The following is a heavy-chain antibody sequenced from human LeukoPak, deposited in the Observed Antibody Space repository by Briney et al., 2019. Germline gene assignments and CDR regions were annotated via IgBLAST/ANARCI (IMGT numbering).Heavy chain of an antibody. J-gene: IGHJ4*02. CDR1: GGTFSSYA. Sequence: SVKVPCNASGGTFSSYAISWVRQAPGQGLEWMGRIIPIFGTANYAQKSQGRVSITTDDSTSTAYMELSSLRSEDTAVYYCARDSLYYGSGSYHSPFDYWGQGTLVTVSS. CDR2: IIPIFGTA. V-gene: IGHV1-69*05. D-gene: IGHD3-10*01. CDR3: ARDSLYYGSGSYHSPFDY.